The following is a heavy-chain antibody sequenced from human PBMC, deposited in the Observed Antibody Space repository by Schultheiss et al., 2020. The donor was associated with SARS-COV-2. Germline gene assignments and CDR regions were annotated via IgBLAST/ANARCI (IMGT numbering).Heavy chain of an antibody. J-gene: IGHJ4*02. CDR3: ARGRYYDFWSGYYNFEN. Sequence: SETLSLTCAVYGGSFSGYYWSWIRQPPGKGLEWIGEIYHSGSTNYNPSLKSRVTISVDTSKNQFSLNLSSVTAADTAVYYCARGRYYDFWSGYYNFENWGQGTLVTVSS. V-gene: IGHV4-34*01. D-gene: IGHD3-3*01. CDR1: GGSFSGYY. CDR2: IYHSGST.